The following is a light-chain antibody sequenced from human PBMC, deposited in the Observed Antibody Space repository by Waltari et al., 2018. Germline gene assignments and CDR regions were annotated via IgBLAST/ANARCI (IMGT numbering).Light chain of an antibody. CDR3: TSYASSSTLV. V-gene: IGLV2-14*03. J-gene: IGLJ2*01. Sequence: QSALTQPASVSGSPGQSITIPCTGISSDVGGYNYVSWYQQHPGKSPKVMIYDVGYRPSWVSSRFSGSKSGNTASLTISGLQAEDEADYYCTSYASSSTLVFGGGTKLTVL. CDR2: DVG. CDR1: SSDVGGYNY.